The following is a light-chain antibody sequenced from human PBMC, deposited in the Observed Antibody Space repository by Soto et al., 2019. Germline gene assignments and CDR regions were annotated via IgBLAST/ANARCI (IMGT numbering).Light chain of an antibody. J-gene: IGKJ3*01. V-gene: IGKV1-12*02. CDR1: QIIGSW. Sequence: DIQMTQSPSSVSASIGDRVTITCRASQIIGSWLAWYQQKPGKAPTLLIYAASSLQSGVPSRFSGSGSGTDVTRTITGLQAEDCATYYCQQANSFPFAVGPGTKVDIK. CDR3: QQANSFPFA. CDR2: AAS.